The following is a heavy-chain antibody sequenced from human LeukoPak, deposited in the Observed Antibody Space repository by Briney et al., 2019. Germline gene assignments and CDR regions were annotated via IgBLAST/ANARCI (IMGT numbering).Heavy chain of an antibody. Sequence: GGSLRLSCAASGFTFSSYSMNWVRQAPGKGLEWVSSISSSSSYIYYADSAKGRFTISRDNAKNSLYLQMNSLRAEDTAVYYCARGFGELSALDAFDIWGQGTMVTVSS. CDR1: GFTFSSYS. J-gene: IGHJ3*02. CDR2: ISSSSSYI. CDR3: ARGFGELSALDAFDI. V-gene: IGHV3-21*01. D-gene: IGHD3-10*01.